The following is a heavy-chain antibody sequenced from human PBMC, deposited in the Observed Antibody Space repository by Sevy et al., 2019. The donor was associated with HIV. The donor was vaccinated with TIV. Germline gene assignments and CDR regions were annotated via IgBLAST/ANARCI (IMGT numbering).Heavy chain of an antibody. J-gene: IGHJ4*02. CDR2: MSYDGSYK. D-gene: IGHD6-13*01. V-gene: IGHV3-30*03. Sequence: GGSLRLSCAASGFTFSSHGMHWVRQAPGKGLEWVADMSYDGSYKSYGDSVKGRFTISRDDSKNTLYLQMNSLRPEDTAMYYCARDSGYSINWYPAYWGQGTLVTVSS. CDR1: GFTFSSHG. CDR3: ARDSGYSINWYPAY.